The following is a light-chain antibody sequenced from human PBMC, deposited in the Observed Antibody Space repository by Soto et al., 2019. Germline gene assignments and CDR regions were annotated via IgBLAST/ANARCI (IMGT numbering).Light chain of an antibody. V-gene: IGKV1-27*01. CDR1: QDINIY. J-gene: IGKJ4*01. Sequence: DIKMTQSPSSLSASVGDRVTITCRAGQDINIYLAWYQQKPGKVPKLLISAASTLQSGVPSRFSGSGSGTDFTLTISSLQREDVATSYCQKYDGAALTFGGGTKVEIK. CDR3: QKYDGAALT. CDR2: AAS.